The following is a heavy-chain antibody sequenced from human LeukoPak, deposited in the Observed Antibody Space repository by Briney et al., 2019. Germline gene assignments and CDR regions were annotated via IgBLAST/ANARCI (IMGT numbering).Heavy chain of an antibody. CDR2: ISYDGSNK. Sequence: PGRSLRLSCAASGFTFSSYTMHWVRQAPGKGLEWVAVISYDGSNKYYADPVKGRFTISRDNSKNTLYLQMNSLRAEDTAVYYFAREGGCSSTNCYTGFDSWGQGTLVTVSS. V-gene: IGHV3-30-3*01. CDR3: AREGGCSSTNCYTGFDS. D-gene: IGHD2-2*02. J-gene: IGHJ4*02. CDR1: GFTFSSYT.